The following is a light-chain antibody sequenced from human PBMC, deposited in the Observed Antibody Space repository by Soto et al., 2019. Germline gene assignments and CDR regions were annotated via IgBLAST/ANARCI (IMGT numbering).Light chain of an antibody. V-gene: IGLV1-40*01. CDR2: ADN. CDR1: SSNLGAGYD. Sequence: QSVLTQPPSVSGAPGQRVTFSCAGTSSNLGAGYDVQWYQHLPGTAPKLLIYADNNRPSGVPDRFSGSKSGTAASLAITGLQPEDEADYYCHFFDSSLDGPVFGTGTKVTVL. CDR3: HFFDSSLDGPV. J-gene: IGLJ1*01.